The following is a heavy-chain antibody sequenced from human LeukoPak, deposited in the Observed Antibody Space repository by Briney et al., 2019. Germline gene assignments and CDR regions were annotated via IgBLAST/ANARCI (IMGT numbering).Heavy chain of an antibody. CDR3: AGESQRSTVTIDY. Sequence: SETLSLTCTVSGVSIRSSYYYWGWIRQPPGTGLEWIGSIYDSGSTYYNPSLKSRVTISVDTSKNQFSLKLSSVTAADTAVYYCAGESQRSTVTIDYWGQGTLVTVSS. V-gene: IGHV4-39*07. CDR2: IYDSGST. J-gene: IGHJ4*02. D-gene: IGHD4-11*01. CDR1: GVSIRSSYYY.